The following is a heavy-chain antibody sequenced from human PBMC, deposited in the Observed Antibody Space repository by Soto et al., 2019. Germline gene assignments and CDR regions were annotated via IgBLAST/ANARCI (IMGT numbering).Heavy chain of an antibody. CDR3: TRRYNWNDYYFDP. J-gene: IGHJ5*02. Sequence: SETLSLTCTVSGGSIRVQSYYWTWIRQTPGKGLEWVGSSYYCGTSYFNPALKGRVTISVDTSTNQFSLRLTSVTAADTAVYYCTRRYNWNDYYFDPWGQGTLVTVSS. D-gene: IGHD1-20*01. V-gene: IGHV4-39*01. CDR2: SYYCGTS. CDR1: GGSIRVQSYY.